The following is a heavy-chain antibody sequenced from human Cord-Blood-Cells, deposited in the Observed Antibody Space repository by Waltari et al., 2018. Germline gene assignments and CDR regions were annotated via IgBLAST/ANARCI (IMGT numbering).Heavy chain of an antibody. Sequence: QVQLVESGGGVVQPGRSLRLSCAASGFTFSSYAMHWVRQAPGKGVEGVAVISYDGSNKYYADSVKGRFTISRDNSKNTLYLQMNSLRAEDTAVYYCARDPRLGFDYWGQGTLVTVSS. CDR3: ARDPRLGFDY. CDR2: ISYDGSNK. CDR1: GFTFSSYA. V-gene: IGHV3-30-3*01. D-gene: IGHD7-27*01. J-gene: IGHJ4*02.